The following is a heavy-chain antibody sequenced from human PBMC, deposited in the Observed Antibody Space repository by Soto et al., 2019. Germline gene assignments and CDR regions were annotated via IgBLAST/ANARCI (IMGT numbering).Heavy chain of an antibody. V-gene: IGHV1-69*01. J-gene: IGHJ5*02. CDR3: ARVHFDVLTRYYRVLFDP. D-gene: IGHD3-9*01. CDR2: IIPLFGSR. Sequence: QVQLVQSGAEVKKPGSSVQVSCKASGGAFTSYGITWVRQAPGQGLEWMGGIIPLFGSRSYAQKFQGRLTITADESTSTAYMDLSSLRSEDTAVYYCARVHFDVLTRYYRVLFDPWGQGTLVTVSS. CDR1: GGAFTSYG.